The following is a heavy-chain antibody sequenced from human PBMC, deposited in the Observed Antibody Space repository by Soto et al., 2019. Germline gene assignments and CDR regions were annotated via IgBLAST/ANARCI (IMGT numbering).Heavy chain of an antibody. J-gene: IGHJ4*02. CDR1: GGSFSGYY. D-gene: IGHD3-9*01. CDR3: ARAGGLRYFDGLLTVTIDY. CDR2: INHSGST. V-gene: IGHV4-34*01. Sequence: QVQLQQWGAGLLKPSETLSLTCAVYGGSFSGYYWSWIRQPPGKGLEWIGEINHSGSTNYNPSLKSGVTSSVDTSKSEFSLKLSSVTAADTAVYYCARAGGLRYFDGLLTVTIDYWGQGTLVTVSS.